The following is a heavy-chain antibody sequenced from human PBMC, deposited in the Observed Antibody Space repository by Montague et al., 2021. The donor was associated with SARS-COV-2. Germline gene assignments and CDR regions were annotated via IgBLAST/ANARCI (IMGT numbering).Heavy chain of an antibody. CDR1: GGSISSDSYY. CDR2: VYTTGST. CDR3: ARAVKYGGYAFAYFDF. J-gene: IGHJ4*02. V-gene: IGHV4-61*02. D-gene: IGHD5-12*01. Sequence: TLSLTCTVSGGSISSDSYYWSWIRQPAGKGLEWIGRVYTTGSTNYNPSLKSRVTISGDTSRNQFSLRLTSVTAADTAMYYCARAVKYGGYAFAYFDFWGQGVLVTVSS.